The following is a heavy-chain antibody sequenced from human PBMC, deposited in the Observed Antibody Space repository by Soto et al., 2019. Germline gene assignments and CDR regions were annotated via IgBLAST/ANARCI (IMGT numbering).Heavy chain of an antibody. J-gene: IGHJ4*02. D-gene: IGHD2-2*01. CDR1: GFTFSSYA. CDR3: AKVTVVVPAATHDY. Sequence: GGSLRLSCAASGFTFSSYAMSWVRQAPGKGLEWVSAISGSGGSTYYGDSVKGRFTITRDNSKNTLYLQMNSLRAEDTAVYYCAKVTVVVPAATHDYWGQGTLVTVSS. CDR2: ISGSGGST. V-gene: IGHV3-23*01.